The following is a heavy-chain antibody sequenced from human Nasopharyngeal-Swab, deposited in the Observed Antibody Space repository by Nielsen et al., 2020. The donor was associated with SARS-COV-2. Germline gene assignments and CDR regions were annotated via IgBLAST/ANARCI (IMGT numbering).Heavy chain of an antibody. CDR3: ASAYGGSYWYFDL. Sequence: GESLKISCAASGFTFSSYAMHWVRQAPGKGLEWVAVTSYDGSNKYYADSVKGRFTISRDNSKNTLYLQMNSLRAEDTAVYYCASAYGGSYWYFDLWGRGTLVTVSS. V-gene: IGHV3-30-3*01. J-gene: IGHJ2*01. D-gene: IGHD4-23*01. CDR2: TSYDGSNK. CDR1: GFTFSSYA.